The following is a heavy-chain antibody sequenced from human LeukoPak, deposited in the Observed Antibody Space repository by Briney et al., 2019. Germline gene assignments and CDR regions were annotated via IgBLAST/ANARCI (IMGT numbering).Heavy chain of an antibody. Sequence: GASVRVSCKAAGYIFTPYVIHCVRQSAGQRLGGRGWINAVNGNTESSQTFQGRVTITRDTSASTAYMELSSPRSEAPAPYYCARGTDFDWPMRPFDYWGQETLVTVSS. J-gene: IGHJ4*02. D-gene: IGHD3-9*01. CDR1: GYIFTPYV. V-gene: IGHV1-3*01. CDR3: ARGTDFDWPMRPFDY. CDR2: INAVNGNT.